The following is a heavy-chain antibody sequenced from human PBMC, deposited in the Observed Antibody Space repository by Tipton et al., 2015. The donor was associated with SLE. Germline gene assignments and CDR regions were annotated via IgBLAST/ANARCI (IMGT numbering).Heavy chain of an antibody. V-gene: IGHV4-38-2*02. D-gene: IGHD4-17*01. CDR2: IYQIGST. J-gene: IGHJ3*02. CDR1: GYSISSGSY. CDR3: ARDRDGDFGDAFDI. Sequence: TLSLTCTVSGYSISSGSYWGWIRQPPGKGLEWIAYIYQIGSTHSSPSLRSRVTISLDRSKNQFSLKLTSVTAADTAVYYCARDRDGDFGDAFDIWGQGSMVTVSS.